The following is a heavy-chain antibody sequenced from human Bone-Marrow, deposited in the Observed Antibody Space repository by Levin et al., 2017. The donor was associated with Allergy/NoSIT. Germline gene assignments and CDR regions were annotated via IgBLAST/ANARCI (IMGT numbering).Heavy chain of an antibody. D-gene: IGHD6-6*01. J-gene: IGHJ6*02. CDR1: GGSISSYY. Sequence: SETLSLTCTVSGGSISSYYWSWIRQPPGKGLEWIGYIYYSGSTNYNPSLKSRVTISVDTSKNQFSLKLSSVTAADTAVYYCARLEQLVDYYYYGMDVWGQGTTVTVSS. V-gene: IGHV4-59*08. CDR2: IYYSGST. CDR3: ARLEQLVDYYYYGMDV.